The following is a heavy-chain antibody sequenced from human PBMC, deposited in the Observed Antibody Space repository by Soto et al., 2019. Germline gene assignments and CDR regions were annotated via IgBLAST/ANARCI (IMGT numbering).Heavy chain of an antibody. CDR3: ARHSHYGGNPLDYYYYGMDV. J-gene: IGHJ6*02. CDR1: GGSISSSSYY. V-gene: IGHV4-39*01. Sequence: SETLSLTCTVSGGSISSSSYYWGWIRQPPGKGLEWIGSIYYSGSTYYNPSLKSRVTISVDTSKNQFSLKLSSVTAADTAVYYCARHSHYGGNPLDYYYYGMDVWGQGTTVTVSS. CDR2: IYYSGST. D-gene: IGHD4-17*01.